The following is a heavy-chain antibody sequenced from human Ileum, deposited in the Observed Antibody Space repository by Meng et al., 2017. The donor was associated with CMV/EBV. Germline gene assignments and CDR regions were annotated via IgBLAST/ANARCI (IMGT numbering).Heavy chain of an antibody. CDR2: IWYDGSNK. J-gene: IGHJ3*02. CDR1: GFTFSSYG. Sequence: GESLKISCAASGFTFSSYGMHWVRQAPGKGLEWVAVIWYDGSNKYYADSVKGRFTISRDNSKNTLYLQMNSLRAEDTAVYYCAKELPRDHDAFDIWGQGTMVTVSS. V-gene: IGHV3-33*06. CDR3: AKELPRDHDAFDI.